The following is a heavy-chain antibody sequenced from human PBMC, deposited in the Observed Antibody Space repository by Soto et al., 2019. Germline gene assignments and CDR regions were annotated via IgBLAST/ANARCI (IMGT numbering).Heavy chain of an antibody. J-gene: IGHJ6*02. V-gene: IGHV4-39*01. Sequence: PSETLSLTCTVSGGSIRSSSYYWGWIRQPPGKGLEWIGSIYYSGSTYYNPSLKSRVTISVDTSKNQFSLKLSSVTAADTVVYYCARQEGGIAVAGTGEGYYYYGMDVWGQGTTVTVSS. CDR2: IYYSGST. D-gene: IGHD6-19*01. CDR3: ARQEGGIAVAGTGEGYYYYGMDV. CDR1: GGSIRSSSYY.